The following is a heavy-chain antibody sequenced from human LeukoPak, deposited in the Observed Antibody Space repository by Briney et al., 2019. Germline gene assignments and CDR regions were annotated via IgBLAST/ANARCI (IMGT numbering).Heavy chain of an antibody. CDR1: GFTFSSYG. D-gene: IGHD3-3*01. J-gene: IGHJ3*02. CDR3: AKDLDQRFRSGSGRNDVLDI. Sequence: PGGSLRLSCAASGFTFSSYGMHWVRQAPGKGPEWVAVIWYDGSKTDYADSVKGRFTISRDNSKNTVYLQMYSLKGEDTAVYYCAKDLDQRFRSGSGRNDVLDIWGQGTMVTVSS. V-gene: IGHV3-33*06. CDR2: IWYDGSKT.